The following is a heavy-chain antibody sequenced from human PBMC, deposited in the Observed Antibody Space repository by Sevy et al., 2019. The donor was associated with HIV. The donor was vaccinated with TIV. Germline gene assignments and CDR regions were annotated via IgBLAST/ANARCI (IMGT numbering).Heavy chain of an antibody. Sequence: GGSLRLSCAASGFTFSNYAMSWVRQAPGKGLEWVSDITGGDASTYYAGSVRGRFTISRDDSKTTLYLQMNSLRAEDTALYYCAKVKGGSSYSSCDYWSQGTLVTVSS. CDR2: ITGGDAST. J-gene: IGHJ4*02. D-gene: IGHD6-13*01. CDR3: AKVKGGSSYSSCDY. CDR1: GFTFSNYA. V-gene: IGHV3-23*01.